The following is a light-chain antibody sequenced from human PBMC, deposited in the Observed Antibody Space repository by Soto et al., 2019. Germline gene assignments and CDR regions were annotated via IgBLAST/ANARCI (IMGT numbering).Light chain of an antibody. J-gene: IGKJ5*01. Sequence: IVFTQSPATLSLSPGERATLSCRASQSVSSYLLWYQQKPGQAPRLLIYDASNRATGIPARFSGSGSETDFTLTISSLEPEDFAVYYCQHRMNWPLTFGQGTRLEI. V-gene: IGKV3-11*01. CDR3: QHRMNWPLT. CDR1: QSVSSY. CDR2: DAS.